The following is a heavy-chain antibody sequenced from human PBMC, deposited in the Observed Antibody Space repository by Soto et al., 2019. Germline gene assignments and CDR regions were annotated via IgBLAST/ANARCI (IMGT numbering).Heavy chain of an antibody. CDR3: AINYDFWSGYPIGDAFDI. CDR1: GYTFTSYG. CDR2: ISAYNGNT. J-gene: IGHJ3*02. D-gene: IGHD3-3*01. V-gene: IGHV1-18*01. Sequence: QVPLVQSGAEVKKPGASVKVSCKASGYTFTSYGISWVRQAPGQGLEWMGWISAYNGNTNYAQKLQGRVTMTTDTSTSTAYMELRSLRSDDTAVYYCAINYDFWSGYPIGDAFDIWGQGTMVTVSS.